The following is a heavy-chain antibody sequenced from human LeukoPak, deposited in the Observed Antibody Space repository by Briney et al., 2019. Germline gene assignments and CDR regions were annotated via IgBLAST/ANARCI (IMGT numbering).Heavy chain of an antibody. CDR3: ARGGAPRYYYYYGMDV. CDR1: GGSISSYY. Sequence: SETLSLTCTVSGGSISSYYWSWIRQPPGKGLEWIGEINHSGSTNYNPSLKGRVTISVDTSKNQFSLKLSSVTAADAAVYYCARGGAPRYYYYYGMDVWGQGTTVTVSS. J-gene: IGHJ6*02. CDR2: INHSGST. V-gene: IGHV4-34*01. D-gene: IGHD1-26*01.